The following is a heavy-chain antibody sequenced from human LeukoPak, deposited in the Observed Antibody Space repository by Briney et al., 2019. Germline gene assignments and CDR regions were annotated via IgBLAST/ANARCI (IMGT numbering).Heavy chain of an antibody. V-gene: IGHV4-34*01. CDR3: ARRVQDASSSGWSNSAYYFDY. CDR2: INHSGST. Sequence: PSETLSLTCAVYGGSFSGYYWSWIRQPPRKGLEWIGEINHSGSTNYNPSLKSRVTISVDTSKNQFSLKLSSVTAADTAVYYCARRVQDASSSGWSNSAYYFDYWGQGTLVTVSS. D-gene: IGHD6-19*01. J-gene: IGHJ4*02. CDR1: GGSFSGYY.